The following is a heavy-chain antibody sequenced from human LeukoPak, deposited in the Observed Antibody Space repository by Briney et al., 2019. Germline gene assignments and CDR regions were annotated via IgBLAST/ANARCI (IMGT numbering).Heavy chain of an antibody. CDR2: INHSGST. J-gene: IGHJ2*01. Sequence: SETLSLTCAVYGGSFSGYYWSWIRQPPGKGLEWIGEINHSGSTNYNPSLKSRVTISVDTSKNQFSLKLSSVTAADTAVYYCARDTVAGGYWYFDLWGRGTLVTVSS. CDR3: ARDTVAGGYWYFDL. D-gene: IGHD6-19*01. V-gene: IGHV4-34*01. CDR1: GGSFSGYY.